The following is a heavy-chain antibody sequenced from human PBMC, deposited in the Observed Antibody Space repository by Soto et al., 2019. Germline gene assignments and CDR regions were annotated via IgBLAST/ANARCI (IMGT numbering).Heavy chain of an antibody. CDR2: IWYDGSNK. V-gene: IGHV3-33*01. J-gene: IGHJ4*02. D-gene: IGHD1-7*01. CDR1: GFTFNSYG. CDR3: ARDGIGGTVFRGYLDY. Sequence: GGSLRLSCAASGFTFNSYGMHWVRQAPGKGLEWVALIWYDGSNKYSADSVKGRFIVSRDNSKNTLYLQMNRLRVEDTAVYYCARDGIGGTVFRGYLDYWGRGTVVTVSS.